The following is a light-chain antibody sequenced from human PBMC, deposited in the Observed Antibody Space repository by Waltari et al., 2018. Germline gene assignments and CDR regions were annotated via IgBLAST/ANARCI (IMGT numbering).Light chain of an antibody. V-gene: IGLV1-40*01. CDR2: GNS. CDR1: SSNIGAGYH. CDR3: QSYDSSLSGSM. J-gene: IGLJ3*02. Sequence: QSVLTQPPSVSGAPGQRVIISCTGSSSNIGAGYHVHWYQHLPGKAPKLLIYGNSARPSGVPVRFSGSTSGTSAYLAITGLQAEDEADYYCQSYDSSLSGSMFGGGTKLTVL.